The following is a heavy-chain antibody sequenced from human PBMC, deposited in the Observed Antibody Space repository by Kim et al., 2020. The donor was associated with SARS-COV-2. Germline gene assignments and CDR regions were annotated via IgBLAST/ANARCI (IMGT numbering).Heavy chain of an antibody. CDR3: ARATLNIAARVNWFDP. V-gene: IGHV4-59*13. J-gene: IGHJ5*02. CDR1: GGSISSYY. Sequence: SETLSLTCTVSGGSISSYYWSWIRQPPGKGLEWIGYIYYSGSTNYNPSLKSRVTISVDTSKNQFSLKLSSVTAADTAVYYCARATLNIAARVNWFDPWGQGTLVTVSS. D-gene: IGHD6-6*01. CDR2: IYYSGST.